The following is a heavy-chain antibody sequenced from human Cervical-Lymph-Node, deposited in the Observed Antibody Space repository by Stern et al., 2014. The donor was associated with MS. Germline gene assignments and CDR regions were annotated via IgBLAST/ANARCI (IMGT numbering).Heavy chain of an antibody. Sequence: EVQLVESGGGLVQPGGSLRLSCAASGFTFSSYWMHWVRQAPGKGLVWVSRINSDGSSTSYADSVKGRFTISRDNAKNTLYLQMNSLRAEDTAVYYCARVCPGYPSGSYSLDYWGQGTLVTVSS. CDR1: GFTFSSYW. CDR3: ARVCPGYPSGSYSLDY. CDR2: INSDGSST. V-gene: IGHV3-74*01. J-gene: IGHJ4*02. D-gene: IGHD1-26*01.